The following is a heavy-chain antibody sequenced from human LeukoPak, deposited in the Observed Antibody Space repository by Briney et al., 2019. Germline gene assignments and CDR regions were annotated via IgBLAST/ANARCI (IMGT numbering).Heavy chain of an antibody. J-gene: IGHJ3*02. CDR2: ISAYNGDT. CDR3: ARGGSRSRRGDDAFDI. V-gene: IGHV1-18*01. Sequence: ASVKVSCKASGYTFTNYAMNWVRQAPGQGLEWMGWISAYNGDTELAQKFQGRVTLATDASTSTAYVELRSLTSDDTAVYFCARGGSRSRRGDDAFDIWGQGTMVTVSS. CDR1: GYTFTNYA. D-gene: IGHD3-10*01.